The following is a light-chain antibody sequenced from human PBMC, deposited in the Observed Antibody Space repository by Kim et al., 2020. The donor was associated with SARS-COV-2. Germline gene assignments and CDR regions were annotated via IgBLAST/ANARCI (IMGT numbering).Light chain of an antibody. CDR1: SLRSYY. J-gene: IGLJ3*02. CDR3: NSRDSSATGV. Sequence: VALGQTVRIKCQGDSLRSYYASWYQQKPGQAPVLVIYGKNNRPSGIPDRFSGSSSGNTASLTITGAQAEDEADYYCNSRDSSATGVFGGGTQLTVL. V-gene: IGLV3-19*01. CDR2: GKN.